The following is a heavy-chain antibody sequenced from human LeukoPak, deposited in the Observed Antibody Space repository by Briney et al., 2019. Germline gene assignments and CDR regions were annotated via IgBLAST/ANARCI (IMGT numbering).Heavy chain of an antibody. D-gene: IGHD6-6*01. CDR2: ISKDGSDT. J-gene: IGHJ4*02. CDR3: ARGGYSGSYYRFS. Sequence: GGSLRLSCAASRVRFIDYWMHWVRQAPGKGPEWLSRISKDGSDTVYADSAKGRFTASRDNAKNTVYLQVTNLRPEDTAVYFCARGGYSGSYYRFSWGQGTLVTVAS. V-gene: IGHV3-74*01. CDR1: RVRFIDYW.